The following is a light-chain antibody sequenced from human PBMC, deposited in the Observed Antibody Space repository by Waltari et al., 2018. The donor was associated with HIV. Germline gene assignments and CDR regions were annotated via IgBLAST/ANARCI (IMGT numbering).Light chain of an antibody. CDR3: QQYGSTPYT. Sequence: EIVFTQSPGTLSSSPGERATLSCRASTRVSDNYLAWYQQKPGQAPRLVVSDASSRATGIPDRFGGSGSGTDFTLTISRLEPEDFAVYYCQQYGSTPYTFGQGTNLEIK. V-gene: IGKV3-20*01. CDR1: TRVSDNY. CDR2: DAS. J-gene: IGKJ2*01.